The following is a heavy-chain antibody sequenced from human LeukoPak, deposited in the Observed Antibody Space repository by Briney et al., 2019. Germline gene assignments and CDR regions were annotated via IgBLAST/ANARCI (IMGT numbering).Heavy chain of an antibody. CDR2: ISSSSSYT. CDR3: ARGSYGDPTRFDP. CDR1: GFTFSDYY. J-gene: IGHJ5*02. Sequence: PGGSLRRSCAASGFTFSDYYMSWIRQAPGKGLEWVSYISSSSSYTNYADSVKGRFTISRDNAKNSLYLQMNSLRAEDTAVYYCARGSYGDPTRFDPWGQGTLVTVSS. V-gene: IGHV3-11*05. D-gene: IGHD4-17*01.